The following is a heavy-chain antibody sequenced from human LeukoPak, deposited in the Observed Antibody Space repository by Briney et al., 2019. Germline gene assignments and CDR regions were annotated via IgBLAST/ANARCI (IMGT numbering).Heavy chain of an antibody. V-gene: IGHV3-21*01. CDR2: ISSSSSYI. CDR1: GFTFSSYA. J-gene: IGHJ4*02. Sequence: PGGSLRLSCAASGFTFSSYAMNWVRRAPGKGLEWVSSISSSSSYIYYADSVKGRFTISRDNAKNSLYLQMNSLRAEDTAVYYCARDDRIRGLSPLLFDYWGQGTLVTVSS. D-gene: IGHD3-16*02. CDR3: ARDDRIRGLSPLLFDY.